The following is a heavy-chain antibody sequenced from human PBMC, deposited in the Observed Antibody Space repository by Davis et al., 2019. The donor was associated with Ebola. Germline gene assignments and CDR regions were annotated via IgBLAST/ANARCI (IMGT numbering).Heavy chain of an antibody. D-gene: IGHD3-22*01. V-gene: IGHV3-64D*06. J-gene: IGHJ3*02. CDR2: ISSNGGST. Sequence: GGSLRLSCAASGFTFSSYAMSWARQAPGKGLEYVSAISSNGGSTYYADSVKGRFTISRDNSKNTLYLQMNSLRPEDTAVYYCVKDYYYDSSGYYHGAFEIWGQGTMVTVSS. CDR1: GFTFSSYA. CDR3: VKDYYYDSSGYYHGAFEI.